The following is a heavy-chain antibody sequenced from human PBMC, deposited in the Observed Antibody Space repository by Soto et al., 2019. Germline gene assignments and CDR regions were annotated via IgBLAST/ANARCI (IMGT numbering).Heavy chain of an antibody. V-gene: IGHV1-69*13. CDR1: GGTFSSYA. Sequence: SVKVSCKASGGTFSSYAISWVRQAPGQGPEWMGGIIPIFGTANYAQKFQGRVTITADESTSTAYMEPSSLRSEDAAVYYCASTEYSSSSVSYYYYGMDVWGQGTTVTVSS. J-gene: IGHJ6*02. CDR3: ASTEYSSSSVSYYYYGMDV. CDR2: IIPIFGTA. D-gene: IGHD6-6*01.